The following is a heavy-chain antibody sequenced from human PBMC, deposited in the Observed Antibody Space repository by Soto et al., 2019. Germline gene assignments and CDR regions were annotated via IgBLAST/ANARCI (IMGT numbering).Heavy chain of an antibody. J-gene: IGHJ2*01. CDR1: GFTSSSYA. CDR2: IIGSGVST. Sequence: EVQLLESGGGLVQPGGSLRLSCAASGFTSSSYAMSWVRQASGKGLEWVSGIIGSGVSTYYADSVKGRFTISRDNSRNPLYLQINSLRGEDTAVYYCAKDGGATPGDWYFDLWGRGTLVTVSS. CDR3: AKDGGATPGDWYFDL. D-gene: IGHD3-16*01. V-gene: IGHV3-23*01.